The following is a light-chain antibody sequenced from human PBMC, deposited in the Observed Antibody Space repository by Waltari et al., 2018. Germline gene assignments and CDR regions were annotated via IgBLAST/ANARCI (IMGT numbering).Light chain of an antibody. J-gene: IGLJ3*02. CDR1: ALPNQY. Sequence: SYELTQPPSVSVSPGQTARITCSGDALPNQYAPWYQQKPGQAPVVVISKDSARPSGIPERFSGSSSGTTVTLTISGVQAEDEADYYCQSADSSGKYVLFGGGTKLTVL. CDR2: KDS. CDR3: QSADSSGKYVL. V-gene: IGLV3-25*03.